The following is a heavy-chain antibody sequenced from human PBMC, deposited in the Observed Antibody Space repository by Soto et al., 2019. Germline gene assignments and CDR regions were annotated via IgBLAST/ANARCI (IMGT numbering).Heavy chain of an antibody. J-gene: IGHJ5*02. Sequence: SVKVSCKASGYIFISYGITCVRQSPGQGLDWMGWISGYNGNTKYADKLQGRVTMTTDTSTTTAYMELRSLRSDDTAVYYCARDEVPAANWLDRWGQGTLVTVSS. CDR3: ARDEVPAANWLDR. CDR2: ISGYNGNT. V-gene: IGHV1-18*01. D-gene: IGHD2-2*01. CDR1: GYIFISYG.